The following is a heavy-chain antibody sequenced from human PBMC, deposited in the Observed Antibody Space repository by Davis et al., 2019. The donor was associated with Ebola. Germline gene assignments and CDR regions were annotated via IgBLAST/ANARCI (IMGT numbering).Heavy chain of an antibody. CDR1: GFIFDDYA. V-gene: IGHV3-9*01. Sequence: GGSLRLSCAASGFIFDDYAMHWVRQAPGKGLEWVAGIGWNSGDKGYADSVKGRFTISRDNARDSLYLQMDSLRIEDTAIYYCARDAFSLSRYDTEDHWGQGTLVTVSS. D-gene: IGHD3-9*01. CDR2: IGWNSGDK. CDR3: ARDAFSLSRYDTEDH. J-gene: IGHJ4*02.